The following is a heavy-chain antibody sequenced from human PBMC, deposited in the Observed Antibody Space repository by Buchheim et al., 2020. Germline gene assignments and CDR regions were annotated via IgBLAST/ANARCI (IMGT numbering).Heavy chain of an antibody. CDR3: ARALQYYYDSSGYEFDY. D-gene: IGHD3-22*01. J-gene: IGHJ4*02. V-gene: IGHV3-30-3*01. CDR2: ISYDGSNK. Sequence: QVQLVESGGGVVQPGRSLRLSCAASGFTFSSYAMHWVRQAPGKGLEWVPVISYDGSNKYYADPGKGRFTISRNNSKNTLYLQMNSLRAEDTAVYYCARALQYYYDSSGYEFDYWGQGTL. CDR1: GFTFSSYA.